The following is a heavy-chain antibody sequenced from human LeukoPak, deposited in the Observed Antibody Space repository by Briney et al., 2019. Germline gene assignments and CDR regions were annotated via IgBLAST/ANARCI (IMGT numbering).Heavy chain of an antibody. Sequence: PGGSLRLSCAASGFTFTSYYMHWVRQAPGQGLEWMGIINPSGGSTSYAQKFQGRVTMTRDTSTSTVYMELSSLRSEDTAVYYCARGNRDGYNCLDYWGQGTLVTVSS. J-gene: IGHJ4*02. CDR2: INPSGGST. CDR3: ARGNRDGYNCLDY. V-gene: IGHV1-46*01. D-gene: IGHD5-24*01. CDR1: GFTFTSYY.